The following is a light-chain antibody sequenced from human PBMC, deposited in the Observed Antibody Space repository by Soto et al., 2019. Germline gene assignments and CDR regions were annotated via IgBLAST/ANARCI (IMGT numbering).Light chain of an antibody. V-gene: IGLV2-14*01. CDR1: SSDIGRYNY. CDR3: SSYISSSTYV. CDR2: DVS. J-gene: IGLJ1*01. Sequence: QSVLTQPASVSGSPGQSITISCIGTSSDIGRYNYVSWYQQYPGKAPKFMIYDVSNRPSGVSNRFSGSKSGNTASLTISGLQAEDEADYYCSSYISSSTYVFGTGTKLTAL.